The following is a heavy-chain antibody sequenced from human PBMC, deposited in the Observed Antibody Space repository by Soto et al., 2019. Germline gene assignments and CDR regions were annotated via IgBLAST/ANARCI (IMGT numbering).Heavy chain of an antibody. Sequence: QVQLQESGPGLVKPSGTLSLTCAGSSGSISSSNWWRWVRQPPGKGLEWIGEIYHSGSTNYNPSLKSRVTISVDKSKNQFSLKLSSVTAADTAVYYCARSRHFDWLLYYYYMDVCGKGTTVTVSS. CDR2: IYHSGST. J-gene: IGHJ6*03. CDR3: ARSRHFDWLLYYYYMDV. V-gene: IGHV4-4*02. D-gene: IGHD3-9*01. CDR1: SGSISSSNW.